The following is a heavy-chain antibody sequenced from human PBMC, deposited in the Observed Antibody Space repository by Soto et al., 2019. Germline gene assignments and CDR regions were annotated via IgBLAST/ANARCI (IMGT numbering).Heavy chain of an antibody. J-gene: IGHJ6*02. V-gene: IGHV4-39*01. CDR1: GGSISSSSYY. CDR2: IYYSGST. Sequence: SETLSLTCTVSGGSISSSSYYWGWIRQPPGKGLEWIGSIYYSGSTYYNPSLKSRVTISVDTSKNQFSLKLSSVTAADTAVYYCARTGSGYTYYYYGMDVWGQGTTVTVSS. D-gene: IGHD3-3*01. CDR3: ARTGSGYTYYYYGMDV.